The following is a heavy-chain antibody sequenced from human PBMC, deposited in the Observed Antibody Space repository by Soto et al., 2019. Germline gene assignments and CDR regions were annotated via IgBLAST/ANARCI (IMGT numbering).Heavy chain of an antibody. CDR2: IYPGDSDT. J-gene: IGHJ6*02. D-gene: IGHD6-13*01. V-gene: IGHV5-51*01. Sequence: GESLKISCKGSGYSFTSYWIGGVRQMHGKGLEWMGIIYPGDSDTRYSPSFQGQVTISADKSISTAYLQWSSLKASDTAMYYCARTSAAGKYYYGMDVWGQGTTVTVSS. CDR3: ARTSAAGKYYYGMDV. CDR1: GYSFTSYW.